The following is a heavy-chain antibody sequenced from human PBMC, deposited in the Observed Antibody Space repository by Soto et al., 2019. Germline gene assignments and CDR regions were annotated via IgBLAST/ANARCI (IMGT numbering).Heavy chain of an antibody. CDR2: IIPIFGTA. V-gene: IGHV1-69*06. J-gene: IGHJ6*02. CDR1: GGTFSSYA. D-gene: IGHD3-10*01. CDR3: AREGVGSYYSSGRAV. Sequence: GASVKVSCKASGGTFSSYAISWVRQAPGQGLEWMGGIIPIFGTANYAQKFQGRVTITADKSTSTAYMELSSLRSEDTAVYYCAREGVGSYYSSGRAVWGQGPTVTLPS.